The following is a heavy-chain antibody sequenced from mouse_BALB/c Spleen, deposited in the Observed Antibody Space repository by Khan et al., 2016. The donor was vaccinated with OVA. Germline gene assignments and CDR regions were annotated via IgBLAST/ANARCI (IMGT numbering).Heavy chain of an antibody. J-gene: IGHJ3*01. D-gene: IGHD4-1*01. CDR2: ISTAGTYT. V-gene: IGHV5-6*01. Sequence: EVELVESGGDLVKPGGSLKLSCAASGFTFSNYGMSWVRQTPDKRLEWVATISTAGTYTYYPHSVQGRFTISRNNAKNTLYLQMSSLKSEDTAMYYCTSHLTGSVAYWGQGTLVTVSA. CDR1: GFTFSNYG. CDR3: TSHLTGSVAY.